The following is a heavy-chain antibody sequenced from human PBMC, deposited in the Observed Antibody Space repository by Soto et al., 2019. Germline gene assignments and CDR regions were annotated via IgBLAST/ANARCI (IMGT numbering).Heavy chain of an antibody. D-gene: IGHD3-22*01. CDR1: GFTFSYYG. CDR2: ISYDGSNK. CDR3: AKKFSVYYDSSGYSH. J-gene: IGHJ4*02. V-gene: IGHV3-30*18. Sequence: GGSLRLSCVASGFTFSYYGMHWVRQAPGKGLEWVAVISYDGSNKYYADSVKGRFTISRDNSKNTLYLQMNNLRAEDTAVYYCAKKFSVYYDSSGYSHWGQGTLVTVYS.